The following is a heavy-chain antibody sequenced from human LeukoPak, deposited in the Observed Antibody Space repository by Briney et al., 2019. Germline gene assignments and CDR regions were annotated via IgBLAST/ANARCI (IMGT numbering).Heavy chain of an antibody. D-gene: IGHD2-21*01. J-gene: IGHJ4*02. CDR3: ARSQGIGYFDY. CDR1: GGSISIYY. V-gene: IGHV4-59*01. Sequence: SSETLSLTCTVSGGSISIYYWSWIRQPPGKGLEWIGYIYYSGSTNYNPSLKSRVTISVDTSKNQFSLKLSSVTAADTVVYYCARSQGIGYFDYWGQGTLVTVSS. CDR2: IYYSGST.